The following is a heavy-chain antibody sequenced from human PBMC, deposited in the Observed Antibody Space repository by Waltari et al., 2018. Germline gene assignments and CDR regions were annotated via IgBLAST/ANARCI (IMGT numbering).Heavy chain of an antibody. Sequence: QVQLVQSGAEVTEPGASVKVSCKASGYTFTGNYIHWVRQAPGQGLEWMGWINPNIGDTNYIQKFQGRVTMTRDTSITTAYMELSGLRSGDTAVYYCARGDSSSWYHFDYWGQGTLVTVSS. V-gene: IGHV1-2*02. CDR3: ARGDSSSWYHFDY. CDR1: GYTFTGNY. D-gene: IGHD6-13*01. CDR2: INPNIGDT. J-gene: IGHJ4*02.